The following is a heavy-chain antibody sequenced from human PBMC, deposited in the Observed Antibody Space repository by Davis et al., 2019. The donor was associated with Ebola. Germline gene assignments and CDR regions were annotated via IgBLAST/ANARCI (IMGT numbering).Heavy chain of an antibody. Sequence: PSETLSPTCPVYGGSFSGYYWSWIRQPPGKGLEWIGEINHSGSTNYNPSLKRRVTISVDTSKNQFSLKLSSVTAADTAVYYCARGGLNYDYIWGSYRLDVWGQGTTVTVSS. CDR2: INHSGST. CDR1: GGSFSGYY. V-gene: IGHV4-34*01. J-gene: IGHJ6*02. D-gene: IGHD3-16*02. CDR3: ARGGLNYDYIWGSYRLDV.